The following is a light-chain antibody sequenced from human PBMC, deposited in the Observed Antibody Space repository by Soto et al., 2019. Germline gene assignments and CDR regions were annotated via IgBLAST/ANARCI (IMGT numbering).Light chain of an antibody. J-gene: IGKJ3*01. CDR3: QQCDNVPFA. Sequence: DIQMTQSPSSLSASVGDRVTITCQVSQDVSKRVNWYQHKPGKAPKLLIYDASNLETGVPSRFTGSGFGTDFTFTINSLQPEDIATYYCQQCDNVPFAFGPGTKVHIK. CDR1: QDVSKR. V-gene: IGKV1-33*01. CDR2: DAS.